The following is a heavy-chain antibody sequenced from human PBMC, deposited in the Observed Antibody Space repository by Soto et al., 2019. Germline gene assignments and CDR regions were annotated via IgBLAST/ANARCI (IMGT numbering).Heavy chain of an antibody. Sequence: GGSLRLSCAASGFTFSNAWMSWVRQAPGKGLEWVGRIKSKTDGGTTDYAAPVKGRFTISRDDSKNTLYLQMNSLKTEDTAVYYCTRTRYDFWSGYYFDYWGQGTLVTVSS. V-gene: IGHV3-15*01. CDR1: GFTFSNAW. D-gene: IGHD3-3*01. CDR2: IKSKTDGGTT. J-gene: IGHJ4*02. CDR3: TRTRYDFWSGYYFDY.